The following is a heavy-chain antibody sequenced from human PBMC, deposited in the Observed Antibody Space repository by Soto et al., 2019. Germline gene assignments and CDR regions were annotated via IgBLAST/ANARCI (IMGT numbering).Heavy chain of an antibody. D-gene: IGHD3-10*01. CDR3: AKGRGGSGSLTPRVDF. Sequence: GESLRLSCGASGFTFNNYAMTWVRQAPGKGLEWVSAISGGGDTTSYADSVKGRITVSRDGSKNTLYLQMSSLRAEDTALYYCAKGRGGSGSLTPRVDFWGQGTLVTVSS. CDR1: GFTFNNYA. J-gene: IGHJ4*02. CDR2: ISGGGDTT. V-gene: IGHV3-23*01.